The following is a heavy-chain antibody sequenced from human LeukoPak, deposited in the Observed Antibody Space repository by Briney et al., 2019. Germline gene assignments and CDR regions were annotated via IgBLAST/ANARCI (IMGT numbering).Heavy chain of an antibody. CDR1: GFTFSSYW. D-gene: IGHD2-8*01. Sequence: GGSLRLSCAASGFTFSSYWMHWVRQAPGKGLVWVSRINSDGSSTTYADSVKGRFTISRDNAKNTPYLQMNSLRAEDTAVYYCARAAYGGWFDPWGQGTLVTVSS. J-gene: IGHJ5*02. V-gene: IGHV3-74*01. CDR3: ARAAYGGWFDP. CDR2: INSDGSST.